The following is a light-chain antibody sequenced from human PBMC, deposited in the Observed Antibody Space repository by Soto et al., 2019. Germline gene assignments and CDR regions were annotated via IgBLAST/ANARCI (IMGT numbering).Light chain of an antibody. CDR2: GAS. Sequence: QSAATVSVSPGERATLSCRASQSVDNNLAWYQQKPGQAPRLLIYGASTRATGIPARFSSSGSGTGFTLTISSLQSEDFAVYHSHQPAGLPNTFAEGAKVDI. J-gene: IGKJ4*01. CDR1: QSVDNN. V-gene: IGKV3-15*01. CDR3: HQPAGLPNT.